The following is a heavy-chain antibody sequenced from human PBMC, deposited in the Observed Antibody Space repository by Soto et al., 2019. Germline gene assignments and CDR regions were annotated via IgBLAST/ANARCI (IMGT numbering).Heavy chain of an antibody. V-gene: IGHV2-5*02. CDR2: GYWDDDK. J-gene: IGHJ6*02. Sequence: QITLKESGPTLVKPTQTLTLTCTFSGLSLSTIGEGVGWIRQPPGKALEWLALGYWDDDKRCSPSLKSRLTITKDTSVNQVVLTMTNMGPVDTATYYCVQTRCGGDCLQSYSSHSYYGLDVWGQGTTVTVSS. CDR1: GLSLSTIGEG. CDR3: VQTRCGGDCLQSYSSHSYYGLDV. D-gene: IGHD2-21*02.